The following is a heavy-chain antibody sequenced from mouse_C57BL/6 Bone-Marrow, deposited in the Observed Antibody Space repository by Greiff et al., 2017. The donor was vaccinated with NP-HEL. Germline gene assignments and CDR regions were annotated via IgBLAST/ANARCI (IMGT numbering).Heavy chain of an antibody. V-gene: IGHV1-5*01. CDR3: TREVQHNAMDY. J-gene: IGHJ4*01. CDR1: GYTFTSYW. Sequence: EVQLQQSGTVLARPGASVKMSCKTSGYTFTSYWMHWVKQRPGQGLEWIGAIDPGNSDTSYNQKFKGKAKLTAVTSASTAYMELSSLTHEDSAVDDCTREVQHNAMDYWGQGTSVTVSS. CDR2: IDPGNSDT.